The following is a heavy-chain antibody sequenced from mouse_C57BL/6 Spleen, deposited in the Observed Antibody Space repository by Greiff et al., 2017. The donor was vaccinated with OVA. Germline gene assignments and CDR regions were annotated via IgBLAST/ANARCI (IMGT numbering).Heavy chain of an antibody. J-gene: IGHJ1*03. CDR3: ANYYYGRSRYFDV. D-gene: IGHD1-1*01. V-gene: IGHV1-82*01. CDR2: IYPGDGDT. Sequence: QVQLQQSGPELVKPGASVKISCKASGYAFSSSWMNWVKQRPGKGLEWIGRIYPGDGDTNYNGKFKGKATLTADKSSSTAYMHLSSLTSEDSAVYFCANYYYGRSRYFDVWGTGTTVTVSS. CDR1: GYAFSSSW.